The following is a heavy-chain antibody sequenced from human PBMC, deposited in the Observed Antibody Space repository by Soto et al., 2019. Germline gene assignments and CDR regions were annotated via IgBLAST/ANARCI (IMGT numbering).Heavy chain of an antibody. V-gene: IGHV1-69*06. CDR2: IIPIFGTA. J-gene: IGHJ4*02. D-gene: IGHD1-26*01. CDR3: ASGVRANTYLDY. CDR1: GGTFSSYA. Sequence: SVKVSCKASGGTFSSYAISWVRQAPGQGLEWMGGIIPIFGTANYAQKFQGRVTITADKSTSTAYMELSSLRSEETDVYYCASGVRANTYLDYWGQGKLVTVSS.